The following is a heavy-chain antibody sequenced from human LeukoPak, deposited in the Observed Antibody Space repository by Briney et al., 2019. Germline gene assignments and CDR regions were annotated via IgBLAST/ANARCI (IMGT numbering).Heavy chain of an antibody. CDR2: ISSSGSTI. CDR1: GFTFSSYE. CDR3: ARDCSSTSCPNWFDP. J-gene: IGHJ5*02. D-gene: IGHD2-2*01. Sequence: GGSLRLFCAACGFTFSSYEMNWVRQAPGKGLEWVSYISSSGSTIYYADSVKGRFTISRDNAKNSLYLQMNSLRAEDTAVYYCARDCSSTSCPNWFDPWGQGTLVTVSS. V-gene: IGHV3-48*03.